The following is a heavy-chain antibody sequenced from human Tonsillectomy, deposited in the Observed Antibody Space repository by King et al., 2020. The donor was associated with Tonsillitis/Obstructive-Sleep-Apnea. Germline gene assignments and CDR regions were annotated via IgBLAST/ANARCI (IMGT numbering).Heavy chain of an antibody. CDR1: GFTFDDYA. CDR2: ISGDGGYT. J-gene: IGHJ3*01. CDR3: AKEKEHNPGHAFDV. D-gene: IGHD1-14*01. Sequence: VQLVESGGGVVQPGGSLRLSCAASGFTFDDYAMHWVRQAPGKGLEWVSLISGDGGYTYYADSVKGRFTISRDNSKNSLYLQMNSLRTEDTALYYCAKEKEHNPGHAFDVWGQGTLVTVSS. V-gene: IGHV3-43*02.